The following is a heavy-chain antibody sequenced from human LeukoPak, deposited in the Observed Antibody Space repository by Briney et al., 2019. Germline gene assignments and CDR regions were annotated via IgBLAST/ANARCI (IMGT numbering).Heavy chain of an antibody. CDR3: ARDPSAPIGENY. Sequence: PSETLSLSCAASGFTVSSNYMSWVRQAPGKGLEWVSVIYSGGSTYYADSVKGRFTISRDNSKNTLYLQMNSLRAEDTAVYYCARDPSAPIGENYWGQGTLVTVSS. J-gene: IGHJ4*02. CDR2: IYSGGST. CDR1: GFTVSSNY. V-gene: IGHV3-66*01. D-gene: IGHD3-10*01.